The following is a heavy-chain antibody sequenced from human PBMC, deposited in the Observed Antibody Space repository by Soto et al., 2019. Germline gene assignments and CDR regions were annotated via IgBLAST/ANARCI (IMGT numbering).Heavy chain of an antibody. CDR1: GGSISSYY. D-gene: IGHD4-17*01. V-gene: IGHV4-59*08. CDR2: IYYSGSA. J-gene: IGHJ4*02. Sequence: QVQLQESGPGLVRPSETLSLTCTVSGGSISSYYWSWIRQPPGKGLEWIGYIYYSGSANYNPSLKSRVTISVDTSKNQFSLKLSSATAADPAVYSCARNYGGNVDYWGQGTLVTVSS. CDR3: ARNYGGNVDY.